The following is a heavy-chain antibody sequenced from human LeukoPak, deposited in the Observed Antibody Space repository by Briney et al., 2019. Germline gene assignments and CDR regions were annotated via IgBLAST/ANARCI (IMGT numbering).Heavy chain of an antibody. CDR2: IRSKANSYAT. Sequence: PGGSLRLSRAASGFTFSGSAMHWVRQASGKGLEWVGRIRSKANSYATAYAASVKGRFTISRDDSKNTAYLQMNSLKTEDTAVYYCAELGITMIGGVWGKGTTVTISP. J-gene: IGHJ6*04. CDR1: GFTFSGSA. CDR3: AELGITMIGGV. D-gene: IGHD3-10*02. V-gene: IGHV3-73*01.